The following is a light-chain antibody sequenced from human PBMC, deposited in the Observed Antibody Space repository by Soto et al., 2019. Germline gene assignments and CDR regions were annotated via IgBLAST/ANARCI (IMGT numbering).Light chain of an antibody. CDR3: QSYDSGLSYV. Sequence: QSVLTQPPSVSGAPGQRVTISCTGSSSNIGAGSDVHWYQQLPGTAPKLLIYGNNNRPSGVPDRFSGSKSGTSASLAITGFQVEDEADYYCQSYDSGLSYVFGTGTKVTVL. V-gene: IGLV1-40*01. J-gene: IGLJ1*01. CDR2: GNN. CDR1: SSNIGAGSD.